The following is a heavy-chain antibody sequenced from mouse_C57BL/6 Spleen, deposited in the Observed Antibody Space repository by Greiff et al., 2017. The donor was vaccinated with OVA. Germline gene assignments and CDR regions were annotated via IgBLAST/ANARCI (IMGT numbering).Heavy chain of an antibody. J-gene: IGHJ4*01. CDR3: VRRRYYDYDYAMDY. CDR2: IDPSDSYT. V-gene: IGHV1-50*01. Sequence: QVQLQQPGAELVKPGASVKLSCKASGYTFTSYWMQWVKQRPGQGLEWIGEIDPSDSYTNYNQKFKGKATLTVDTSSSTAYMQLSSLTSEDSAVYYCVRRRYYDYDYAMDYWGQGTSVTVSS. CDR1: GYTFTSYW. D-gene: IGHD2-4*01.